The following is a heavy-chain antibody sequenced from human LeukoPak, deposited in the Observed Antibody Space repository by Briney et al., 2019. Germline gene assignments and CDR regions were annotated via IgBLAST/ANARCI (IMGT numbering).Heavy chain of an antibody. J-gene: IGHJ4*02. Sequence: QTGGSLRLSCAASRFTFSSYDMYWVRQAPGKGLEWVALISSDGSNKYYADSVKGRFTISRDNSKNTLYLQMNSLRAEDTAVYYCAKDRVLDYWGQGTLVIVSS. CDR3: AKDRVLDY. V-gene: IGHV3-30*18. CDR1: RFTFSSYD. CDR2: ISSDGSNK.